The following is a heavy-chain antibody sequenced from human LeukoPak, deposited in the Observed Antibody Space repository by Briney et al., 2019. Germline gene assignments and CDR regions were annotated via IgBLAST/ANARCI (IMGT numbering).Heavy chain of an antibody. D-gene: IGHD3-22*01. V-gene: IGHV3-23*01. Sequence: GGSLRLSCAASGFTFSSYAMSWVRQAPGKGLEWVSAISGSGGSTYYANSVKGRFTISRDNSKNTLYLQMNSLRAEDTAVYYCAKVYTIGYDSSDYHVIFDCWGQGTLVTVSS. J-gene: IGHJ4*02. CDR1: GFTFSSYA. CDR3: AKVYTIGYDSSDYHVIFDC. CDR2: ISGSGGST.